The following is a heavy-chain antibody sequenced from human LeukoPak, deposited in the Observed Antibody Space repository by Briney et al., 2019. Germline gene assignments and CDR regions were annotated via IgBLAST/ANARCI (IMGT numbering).Heavy chain of an antibody. CDR2: IRSKANSYAT. D-gene: IGHD1-26*01. V-gene: IGHV3-73*01. CDR1: GFTFSGSA. Sequence: GGSLKLSCAASGFTFSGSAMHWVRQASGKGLEWVGRIRSKANSYATAYAASVKGRFTISRDDSKNTAYLQMYRLRAEDTAIYFCAKDRWSGSSRYFDYWGQGILVTVSS. J-gene: IGHJ4*02. CDR3: AKDRWSGSSRYFDY.